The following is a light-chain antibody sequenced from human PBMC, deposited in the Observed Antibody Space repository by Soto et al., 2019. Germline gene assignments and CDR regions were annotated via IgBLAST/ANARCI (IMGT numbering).Light chain of an antibody. J-gene: IGLJ1*01. CDR2: NVS. V-gene: IGLV2-14*03. CDR1: SSDVGGYNS. CDR3: SSYTSSNAYV. Sequence: QCVLTQPASVSGSPGQSIAISCTGTSSDVGGYNSVSWYQQHPGKAPKLMIYNVSNRPSGVSDRFSGSKSGNTASLTISGLQAEDEADYYCSSYTSSNAYVFGTGTKVTVL.